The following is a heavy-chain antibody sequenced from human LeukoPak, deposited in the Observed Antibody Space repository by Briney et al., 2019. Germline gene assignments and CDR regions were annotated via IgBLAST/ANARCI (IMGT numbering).Heavy chain of an antibody. CDR2: IKQDGSEK. CDR1: GFTFSCYW. CDR3: ARDRLLRGMDV. Sequence: GGSLRLSCAASGFTFSCYWMSWVRQAPGKGLEWVANIKQDGSEKYYVDSVEGRFTISRDNAKNSLYLQMNSLRAEDTAVYYCARDRLLRGMDVWGQGTTVTVSS. J-gene: IGHJ6*02. V-gene: IGHV3-7*01.